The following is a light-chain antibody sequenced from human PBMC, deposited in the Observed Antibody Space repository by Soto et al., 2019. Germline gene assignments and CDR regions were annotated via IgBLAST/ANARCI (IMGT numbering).Light chain of an antibody. CDR1: SSDVGAYNY. V-gene: IGLV2-14*01. J-gene: IGLJ1*01. CDR2: HVS. Sequence: QSVLTQPASVSGPPGQSITISCTGTSSDVGAYNYVSWYQQYPGKAPRLIIYHVSNLPSGVSDRFSGSKSGSSASLTIPGLQAEDEADYYCSSYTSTSTYVFGTGTKLTVL. CDR3: SSYTSTSTYV.